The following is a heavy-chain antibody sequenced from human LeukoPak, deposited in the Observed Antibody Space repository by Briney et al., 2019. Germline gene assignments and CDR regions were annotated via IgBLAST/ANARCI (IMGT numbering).Heavy chain of an antibody. CDR3: ARAPFKATVTTYPPPSYFDY. D-gene: IGHD4-4*01. CDR2: IIPILGIA. J-gene: IGHJ4*02. Sequence: SVKVSCKASGGTFSSYAISWVRQAPGQGLEWMGRIIPILGIANYAQKFQGRVTITADKSTSTAYMELSSLRSEDTAVYYCARAPFKATVTTYPPPSYFDYWGQGTLVTVSS. V-gene: IGHV1-69*04. CDR1: GGTFSSYA.